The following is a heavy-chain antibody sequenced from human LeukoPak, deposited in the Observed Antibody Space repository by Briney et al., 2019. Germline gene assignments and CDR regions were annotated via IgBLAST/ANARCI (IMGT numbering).Heavy chain of an antibody. J-gene: IGHJ4*02. CDR2: INPNSGGT. CDR3: ARSDGLLLLRFLEWDPSDY. Sequence: ASVKVSCKASGYTFTGYYMHWVRQAPGQGLEWMGWINPNSGGTNYAQKFQGRVTMTRDTSISTAYMELSRLRSDDTAVYYCARSDGLLLLRFLEWDPSDYWGQGTLVTVSS. CDR1: GYTFTGYY. D-gene: IGHD3-3*01. V-gene: IGHV1-2*02.